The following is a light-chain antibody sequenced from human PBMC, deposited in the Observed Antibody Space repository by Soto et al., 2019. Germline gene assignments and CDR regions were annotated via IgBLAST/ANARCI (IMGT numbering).Light chain of an antibody. V-gene: IGKV3-20*01. Sequence: EIVMTQSPATLSVSPGERATLSCRASQSVSSSYLAWYQQKPGQAPRLLIYDASSRATGIPDRFSGSGSGTDFTLTISRLEPEDFAVYYCQQYGSSPSITFGQGTRLEI. J-gene: IGKJ5*01. CDR2: DAS. CDR1: QSVSSSY. CDR3: QQYGSSPSIT.